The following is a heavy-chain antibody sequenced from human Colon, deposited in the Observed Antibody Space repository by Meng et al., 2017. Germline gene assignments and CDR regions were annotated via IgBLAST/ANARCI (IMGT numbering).Heavy chain of an antibody. Sequence: QVQRQDAGQVLVKPSQTLSLTCTVSGASFGSGGYYWTWIRQHPGKGLEWIGYIYYSGTTYYNPSLKSRVTISVDTSKNQFSLKMSSVTAADTAVYYCARAPSYYYDTSGYYGNFFDPWGQGTLVTVSS. V-gene: IGHV4-31*03. CDR3: ARAPSYYYDTSGYYGNFFDP. D-gene: IGHD3-22*01. CDR1: GASFGSGGYY. J-gene: IGHJ5*02. CDR2: IYYSGTT.